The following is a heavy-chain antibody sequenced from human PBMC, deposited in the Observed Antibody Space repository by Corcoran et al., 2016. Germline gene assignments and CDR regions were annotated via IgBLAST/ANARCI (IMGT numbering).Heavy chain of an antibody. J-gene: IGHJ6*02. CDR3: ARARRRADYVWGSSRPPLSYYYGMDV. D-gene: IGHD3-16*02. V-gene: IGHV1-46*01. Sequence: QVQLVQSGAEVKKPGASVKVSCKASGYTFTSYYMHWVRQTPGQGLEWMGIINPSGGSTRYAQKFQGRVTMTRDTSTSTGYMELSSLRSEETAVYYWARARRRADYVWGSSRPPLSYYYGMDVWGQGTTVTVSS. CDR1: GYTFTSYY. CDR2: INPSGGST.